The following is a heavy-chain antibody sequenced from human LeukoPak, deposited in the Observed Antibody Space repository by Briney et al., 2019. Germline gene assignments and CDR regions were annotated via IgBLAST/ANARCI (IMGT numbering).Heavy chain of an antibody. CDR3: ARAAEASCSGTSCYRYFHH. D-gene: IGHD2-2*01. Sequence: PGGSLRLSCSASGFTFKDYPMHWVRQAPGLGLEWVAVIASDGRTTYYADSVSGRFTISRDNSNNALSLQMNSLSADDTAVYYCARAAEASCSGTSCYRYFHHWGQGTLVIVSS. CDR1: GFTFKDYP. CDR2: IASDGRTT. V-gene: IGHV3-30*04. J-gene: IGHJ1*01.